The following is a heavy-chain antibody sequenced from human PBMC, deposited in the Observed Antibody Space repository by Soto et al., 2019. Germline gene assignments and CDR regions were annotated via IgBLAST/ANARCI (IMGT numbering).Heavy chain of an antibody. CDR3: ARDPSPLRYGMDV. CDR2: INGDGSFT. CDR1: EFTLKNHW. J-gene: IGHJ6*02. Sequence: GGSLRLSCAASEFTLKNHWMHWFRQVPGKGPVWVSRINGDGSFTSYADSVKGRFTISRDNAKNSLYLQMNSLRAEDTAVYYCARDPSPLRYGMDVWGQGTTVTVSS. V-gene: IGHV3-74*01.